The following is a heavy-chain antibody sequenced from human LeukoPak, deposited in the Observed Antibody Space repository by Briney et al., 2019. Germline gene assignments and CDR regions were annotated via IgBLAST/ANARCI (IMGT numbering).Heavy chain of an antibody. J-gene: IGHJ6*04. CDR2: ISGSGGST. CDR1: GFTFSSYA. D-gene: IGHD3-10*02. CDR3: AELGITMIGGV. V-gene: IGHV3-23*01. Sequence: GGSLRLSCATSGFTFSSYAMSWVRQAPGKGLEWVSAISGSGGSTYYADSVKGRFTISRDNSKNTLYLQMNSLRAEGTAVYYCAELGITMIGGVWGKGTTVTISS.